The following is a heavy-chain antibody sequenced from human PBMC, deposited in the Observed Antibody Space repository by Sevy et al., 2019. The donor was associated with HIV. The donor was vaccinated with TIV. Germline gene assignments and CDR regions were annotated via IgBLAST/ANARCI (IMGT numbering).Heavy chain of an antibody. CDR1: GESFSSYY. Sequence: SETLSLTCAVYGESFSSYYWSWIRQSPGKGLEWIGEINHSGTTNYHPSLKSRVSISADTSKNQFSLKLTSVTVADTGVYYCAVRRRVVIPGVVRRRDQFFFYGMAVWGQGTTVTVSS. J-gene: IGHJ6*02. D-gene: IGHD2-2*01. CDR3: AVRRRVVIPGVVRRRDQFFFYGMAV. CDR2: INHSGTT. V-gene: IGHV4-34*01.